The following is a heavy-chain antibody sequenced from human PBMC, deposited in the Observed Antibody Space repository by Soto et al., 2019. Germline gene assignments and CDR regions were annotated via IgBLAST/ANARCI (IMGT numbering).Heavy chain of an antibody. CDR2: TSGSGGST. D-gene: IGHD1-26*01. CDR1: GFTFSLYA. CDR3: AKPLPFSSLGPTHYFFDH. J-gene: IGHJ4*02. Sequence: PGGSLRLSCAASGFTFSLYAMNWVRQAPGKGLEWVSGTSGSGGSTYYADSVKGRFTISRDNSKNTLYLQMNSLTAEDTAVYYCAKPLPFSSLGPTHYFFDHWGQGSLVTVSS. V-gene: IGHV3-23*01.